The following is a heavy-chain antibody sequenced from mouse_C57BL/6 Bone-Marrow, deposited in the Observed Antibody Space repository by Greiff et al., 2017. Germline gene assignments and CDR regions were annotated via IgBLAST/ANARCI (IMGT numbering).Heavy chain of an antibody. Sequence: QVQLQQSGAELVRPGTSVKLSCKASGYTFTSYWMHWVKQRPGQGLEWIGVIDPSVSYTNYNQKFKGKATLTVDTSSSTAYMQLSSLTSEDSAVYYCARNDYYFDYWGQGTTLTVSS. D-gene: IGHD2-4*01. CDR3: ARNDYYFDY. CDR2: IDPSVSYT. J-gene: IGHJ2*01. V-gene: IGHV1-59*01. CDR1: GYTFTSYW.